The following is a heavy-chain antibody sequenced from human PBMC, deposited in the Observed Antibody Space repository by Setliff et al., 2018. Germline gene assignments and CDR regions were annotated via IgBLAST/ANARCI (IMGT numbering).Heavy chain of an antibody. J-gene: IGHJ6*03. D-gene: IGHD7-27*01. CDR1: GFTFNKYW. CDR2: INGDATIA. V-gene: IGHV3-74*01. CDR3: AALDWGENFYNVDV. Sequence: GGSLRLSCAVYGFTFNKYWLYWVRQAPGKGLEWVSRINGDATIANYADSVKGRFTISRDNARNALYLQMISLRGEDSGVYFCAALDWGENFYNVDVWGKGTTVTVSS.